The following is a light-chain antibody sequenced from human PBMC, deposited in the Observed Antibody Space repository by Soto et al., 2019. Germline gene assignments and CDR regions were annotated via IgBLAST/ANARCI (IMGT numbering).Light chain of an antibody. J-gene: IGLJ1*01. Sequence: QSVLTQPASVSGSPGQSITISCTGTSSDVGGYNYVSWYQQHPGKAPKLMIYEVSNRPSGVSNRFSGSKSANTASLTLSGLQAEDEADYYCSSYTSSSTRVFGTGTKVTVL. V-gene: IGLV2-14*01. CDR2: EVS. CDR1: SSDVGGYNY. CDR3: SSYTSSSTRV.